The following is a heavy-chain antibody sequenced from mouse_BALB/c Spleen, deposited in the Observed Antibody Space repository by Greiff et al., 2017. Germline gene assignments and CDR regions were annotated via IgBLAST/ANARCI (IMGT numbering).Heavy chain of an antibody. CDR1: GYSITSDYA. CDR3: AREVDYGSSPYAMDY. CDR2: ISYSGST. D-gene: IGHD1-1*01. V-gene: IGHV3-2*02. Sequence: EVQLQQSGPGLVQPSQSLSLTCTVTGYSITSDYAWNWIRQFPGNKLEWMGYISYSGSTSYNPSLKSRISITRDTSKNQFFLQLNSVTTEDTATYYCAREVDYGSSPYAMDYWGQGTSVTVSA. J-gene: IGHJ4*01.